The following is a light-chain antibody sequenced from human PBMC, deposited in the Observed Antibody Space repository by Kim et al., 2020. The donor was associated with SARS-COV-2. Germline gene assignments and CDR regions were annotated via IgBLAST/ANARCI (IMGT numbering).Light chain of an antibody. CDR2: DVS. CDR3: CSYAGSYTLV. CDR1: SSDVGVYNY. Sequence: GQSVTISCTGTSSDVGVYNYVSWYQQHPGKAPKFVIYDVSKRPSGVPDRFSGSKSGNTASLTISGLQAEDEGDYYCCSYAGSYTLVFGGGTQLTVL. J-gene: IGLJ2*01. V-gene: IGLV2-11*01.